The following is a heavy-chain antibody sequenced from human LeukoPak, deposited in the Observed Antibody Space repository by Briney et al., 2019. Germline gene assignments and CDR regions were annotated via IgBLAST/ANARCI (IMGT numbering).Heavy chain of an antibody. V-gene: IGHV3-53*01. CDR1: GYTVSSNY. J-gene: IGHJ3*02. Sequence: GGSLRLSCAAFGYTVSSNYMTWVRQAPGRGLEWVSVIYTGGRTFYADSVKGRFTISKDNSKNTLYLQMDSLRAEDTAVYYCAKYYVVGGTANAFDIWGRGTLVTVSS. CDR3: AKYYVVGGTANAFDI. D-gene: IGHD2-21*01. CDR2: IYTGGRT.